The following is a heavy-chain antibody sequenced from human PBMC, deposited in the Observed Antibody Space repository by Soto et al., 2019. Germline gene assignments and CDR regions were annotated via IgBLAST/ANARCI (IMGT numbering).Heavy chain of an antibody. CDR3: ARGMDNNKVGW. CDR2: ICCSGST. J-gene: IGHJ1*01. D-gene: IGHD1-1*01. Sequence: SETLSLTYTLSGDSDSRGVSYWSWIRQPPGKGLEWIGYICCSGSTEYNPSLRSRVIISVDTSKNQLSLKLSTVTAADTAVYFCARGMDNNKVGWWGQG. V-gene: IGHV4-61*08. CDR1: GDSDSRGVSY.